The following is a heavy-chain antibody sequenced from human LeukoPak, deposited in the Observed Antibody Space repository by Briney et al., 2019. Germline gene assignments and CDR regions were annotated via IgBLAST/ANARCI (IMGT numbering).Heavy chain of an antibody. D-gene: IGHD3-10*01. J-gene: IGHJ5*02. CDR3: ARKGRVTMVRGVNNWFDP. Sequence: SETLSLTCAVYGGSFSGYYWSWIRQPPGKGLEWIGEINHSGSTYYNPSLKSRVTISVDTSKNQFSLKLSSVTAADTAVYYCARKGRVTMVRGVNNWFDPWGQGTLVTVSS. CDR1: GGSFSGYY. CDR2: INHSGST. V-gene: IGHV4-34*01.